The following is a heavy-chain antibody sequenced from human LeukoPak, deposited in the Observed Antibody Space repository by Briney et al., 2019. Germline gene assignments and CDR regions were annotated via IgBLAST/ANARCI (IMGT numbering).Heavy chain of an antibody. D-gene: IGHD2-2*01. CDR2: INPNSGGT. CDR1: GYTFTGYY. V-gene: IGHV1-2*02. CDR3: ARGLDIVVVPAALQYNWFDP. Sequence: ASVKVSCKASGYTFTGYYMHWVRQAPGQGLEWMGWINPNSGGTNYAQKFQGGVTMTRDTSISTAYMELSRLRSDDTAVYYCARGLDIVVVPAALQYNWFDPWGQGTLVTVSS. J-gene: IGHJ5*02.